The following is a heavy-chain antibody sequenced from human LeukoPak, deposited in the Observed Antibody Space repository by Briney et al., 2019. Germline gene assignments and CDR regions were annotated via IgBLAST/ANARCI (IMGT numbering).Heavy chain of an antibody. J-gene: IGHJ6*03. D-gene: IGHD2-2*01. Sequence: SETLSLTCTVSGGSISSGSYYWSWIRQPAGKGLEWIGRIYTSGSTHYNPSLKSRVTISVDTSKNQFSLKLSSVTAADTAVYYCAREAPNGYALRYMDVWGKGTTVTISS. CDR2: IYTSGST. CDR3: AREAPNGYALRYMDV. V-gene: IGHV4-61*02. CDR1: GGSISSGSYY.